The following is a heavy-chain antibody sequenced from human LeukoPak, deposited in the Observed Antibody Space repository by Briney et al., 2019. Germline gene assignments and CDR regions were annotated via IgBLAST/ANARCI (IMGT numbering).Heavy chain of an antibody. J-gene: IGHJ6*03. CDR3: ARDRYGDYVYYYMDV. CDR1: GYTFTGYY. D-gene: IGHD4-17*01. Sequence: ASVKVSCKASGYTFTGYYMHWVRQAPGQGLEWMGWINPNSGGTNYAQKFQGRVTMTRDTSISTAYMELSRLTSDDTAVYYCARDRYGDYVYYYMDVWVKGTTVTVSS. V-gene: IGHV1-2*02. CDR2: INPNSGGT.